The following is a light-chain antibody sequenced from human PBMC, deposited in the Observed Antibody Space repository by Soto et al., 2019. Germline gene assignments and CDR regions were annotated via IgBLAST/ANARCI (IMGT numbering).Light chain of an antibody. V-gene: IGKV3-15*01. CDR1: QSVSSH. CDR2: GAS. J-gene: IGKJ4*01. CDR3: QQYDDWRLLT. Sequence: EVVMTQSPATLSVSPGDKATLSCRASQSVSSHLAWYQQKPGQARRLLIYGASTRASGVPARFSGSGSGTEFTLTISSLQSEDFAIYYCQQYDDWRLLTFGGGTKVEI.